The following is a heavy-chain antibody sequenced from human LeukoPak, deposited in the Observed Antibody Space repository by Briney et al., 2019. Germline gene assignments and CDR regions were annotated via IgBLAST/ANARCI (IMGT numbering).Heavy chain of an antibody. Sequence: SETLSLTCTVSGGSISSSSYYWGWIRQPPGKGLEWIGSIYYRGNTYYNPSLKSRVTISVDTSKNQFSLKLSSVTAADTALYYCARVPLSTAYLHYYSMDVWGKGTTVTVSS. V-gene: IGHV4-39*07. D-gene: IGHD2-21*02. J-gene: IGHJ6*03. CDR2: IYYRGNT. CDR1: GGSISSSSYY. CDR3: ARVPLSTAYLHYYSMDV.